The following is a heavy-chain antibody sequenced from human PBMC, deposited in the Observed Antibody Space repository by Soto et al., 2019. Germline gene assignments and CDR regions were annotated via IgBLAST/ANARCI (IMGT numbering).Heavy chain of an antibody. CDR2: IDYGGST. D-gene: IGHD3-10*01. J-gene: IGHJ4*02. CDR3: ARRCGLGDGVRGVIGHLDY. V-gene: IGHV4-59*08. CDR1: GGSISSYY. Sequence: QVQLQESGPGLVKPSETLSLTCTVSGGSISSYYWSWIRQPPGQGLEWIGNIDYGGSTNSNPSLNSLVPIPEDTTKHLFSLVLSSVTAEDTAVYYCARRCGLGDGVRGVIGHLDYWGQGTLVTVSS.